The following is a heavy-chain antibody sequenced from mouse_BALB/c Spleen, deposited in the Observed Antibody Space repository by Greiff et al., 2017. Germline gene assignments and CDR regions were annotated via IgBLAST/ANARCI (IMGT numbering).Heavy chain of an antibody. Sequence: QVQLQQSGAELVRPGTSVKVSCKASGYAFTNYLIEWVKQRPGQGLEWIGVINPGSGGTNYNEKFKGKATLTADKSSSTAYMQLSSLTSDDSAVYCCARLGELYYGNNYYAMDYWGQGTSVTVSS. V-gene: IGHV1-54*01. J-gene: IGHJ4*01. CDR1: GYAFTNYL. CDR3: ARLGELYYGNNYYAMDY. CDR2: INPGSGGT. D-gene: IGHD2-1*01.